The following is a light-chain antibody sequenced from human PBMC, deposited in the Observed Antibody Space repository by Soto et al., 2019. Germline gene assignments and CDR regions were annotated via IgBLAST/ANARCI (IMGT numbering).Light chain of an antibody. CDR1: QGIGDT. CDR2: DTS. V-gene: IGKV3-15*01. CDR3: QPYNNWPLT. Sequence: EVVMMQSTATLSVSPGEGATVSCRASQGIGDTLAWYQHKPGQTPRLLIYDTSTRATGVPTRFSGSRSGAEFTLTINSLQSEDFAVYYCQPYNNWPLTFGGGTKVDIK. J-gene: IGKJ4*01.